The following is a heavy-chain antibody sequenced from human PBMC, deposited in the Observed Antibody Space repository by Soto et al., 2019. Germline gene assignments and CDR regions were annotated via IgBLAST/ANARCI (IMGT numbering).Heavy chain of an antibody. D-gene: IGHD1-26*01. CDR3: ARGGRNGYYGMDV. Sequence: GASLKISCKGSGYSFSTYWIGRVRQMPGEGLERMGIIYPGDSDTRYRPSLQGQVTISADESIRPPFLQGSSLTASDAAIHYRARGGRNGYYGMDVWRQGTTVTVSS. CDR1: GYSFSTYW. J-gene: IGHJ6*02. V-gene: IGHV5-51*01. CDR2: IYPGDSDT.